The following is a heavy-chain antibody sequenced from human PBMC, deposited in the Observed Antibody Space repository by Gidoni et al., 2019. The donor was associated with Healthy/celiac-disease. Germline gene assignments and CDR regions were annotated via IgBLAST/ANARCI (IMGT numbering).Heavy chain of an antibody. CDR3: ARGGVTMVRGVRFDP. V-gene: IGHV3-7*01. CDR2: IKQDGSEK. Sequence: EVQLVESGGGLVQPGGSLRLSCAASGSTFSSYWMSWVRQAPGKGLEWVAKIKQDGSEKYYVDSVKGRFTISRDNAKNSLYLQMNSLRAEDTAVYYCARGGVTMVRGVRFDPWGQGTLVTVSS. CDR1: GSTFSSYW. J-gene: IGHJ5*02. D-gene: IGHD3-10*01.